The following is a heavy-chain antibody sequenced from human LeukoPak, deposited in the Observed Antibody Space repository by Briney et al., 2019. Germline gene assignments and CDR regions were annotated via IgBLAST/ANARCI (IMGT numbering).Heavy chain of an antibody. CDR1: GGTFSSYA. D-gene: IGHD6-13*01. Sequence: ASVKVSCTASGGTFSSYAISWVRQAPGQGLEWMGRIIPILGIANYAQKFQGRVTITADKSTSTAYMELSSLRSEDTAVYYCARGEGFIAAFDYWGQGTLVTVSS. J-gene: IGHJ4*02. V-gene: IGHV1-69*04. CDR2: IIPILGIA. CDR3: ARGEGFIAAFDY.